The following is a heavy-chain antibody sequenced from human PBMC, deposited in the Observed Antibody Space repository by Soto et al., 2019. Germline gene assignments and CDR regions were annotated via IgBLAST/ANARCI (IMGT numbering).Heavy chain of an antibody. V-gene: IGHV1-3*01. CDR3: ARDLRVGATTWSYFGMDV. CDR2: INAGNGNT. D-gene: IGHD1-26*01. Sequence: VKVSCKASGYTFTSYAMHWVRQAPGQRLEWMGWINAGNGNTKYSQKFQGRVTITRDTSASTAYMELSSLRSEDTAVYYCARDLRVGATTWSYFGMDVWGQGTTVTVSS. J-gene: IGHJ6*02. CDR1: GYTFTSYA.